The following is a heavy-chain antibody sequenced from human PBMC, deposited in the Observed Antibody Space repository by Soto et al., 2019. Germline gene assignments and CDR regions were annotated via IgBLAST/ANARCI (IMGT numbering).Heavy chain of an antibody. V-gene: IGHV1-18*04. CDR1: GYTFTSYG. CDR2: ISAYNGNT. D-gene: IGHD3-16*01. Sequence: ASVKVSCKASGYTFTSYGISWVRQAPGQGLEWMGWISAYNGNTNYAQKLQGRVTMTTDTSTSTAYMELRSLRSDDTAVYYCATDPGGNVWGDYSDYGMDVWGQGHTFTVSS. CDR3: ATDPGGNVWGDYSDYGMDV. J-gene: IGHJ6*02.